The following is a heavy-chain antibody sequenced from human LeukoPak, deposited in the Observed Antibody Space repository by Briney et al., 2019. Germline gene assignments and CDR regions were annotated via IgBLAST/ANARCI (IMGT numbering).Heavy chain of an antibody. V-gene: IGHV4-59*01. CDR2: IHYSGST. CDR1: GGSISGYY. D-gene: IGHD3-9*01. J-gene: IGHJ4*02. CDR3: AAIRYFDWLADY. Sequence: SETLSLTCTVSGGSISGYYWSWIRQPPGKGLEWIGYIHYSGSTNYNPSLKSRVTISVDTSKNQFSLKLSSVTAADTAVYYCAAIRYFDWLADYWGQGTLVTVSS.